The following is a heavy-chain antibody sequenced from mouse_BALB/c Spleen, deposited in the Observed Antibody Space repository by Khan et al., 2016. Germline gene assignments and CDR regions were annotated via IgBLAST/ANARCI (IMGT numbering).Heavy chain of an antibody. D-gene: IGHD1-1*01. Sequence: QIQLVQSGPELKKPGETVKISCKASGYTFTNYGMNWVKQAPGKGLKWMGWINTYTGEPTYADDFKGRFAFSLETSASTAYLQINNLKNEDMATYFSARNYYYGSSYRYFDVWGAGTTVTVSS. CDR3: ARNYYYGSSYRYFDV. J-gene: IGHJ1*01. CDR2: INTYTGEP. CDR1: GYTFTNYG. V-gene: IGHV9-1*02.